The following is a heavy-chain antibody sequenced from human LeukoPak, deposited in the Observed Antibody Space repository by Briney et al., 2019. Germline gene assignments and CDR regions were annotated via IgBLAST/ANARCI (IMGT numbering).Heavy chain of an antibody. D-gene: IGHD3-16*01. J-gene: IGHJ4*02. CDR3: AKDALGAGGFDY. CDR1: GGTFSSYA. CDR2: ISGSGGST. V-gene: IGHV3-23*01. Sequence: GASVKVSCTASGGTFSSYAMSWVRQAPGKGLEWVSTISGSGGSTYYADSVKGRFTISRDNSKNTLYLQMNSLRAEDTAVYYCAKDALGAGGFDYWGQGTLVTVSS.